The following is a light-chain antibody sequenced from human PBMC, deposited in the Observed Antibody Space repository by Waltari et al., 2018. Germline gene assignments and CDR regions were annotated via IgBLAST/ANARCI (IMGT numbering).Light chain of an antibody. J-gene: IGKJ4*01. CDR3: QHGNTFPLT. CDR1: QDITRW. V-gene: IGKV1-12*01. CDR2: DAS. Sequence: DIQLTQSPSSVSASVGDRVIITCRASQDITRWLAWYQQPPGKAPKFLIYDASTLQSGVPSRFSGTGSGTEFTLTISSLQPEDFATYYCQHGNTFPLTFGGGTKVEIK.